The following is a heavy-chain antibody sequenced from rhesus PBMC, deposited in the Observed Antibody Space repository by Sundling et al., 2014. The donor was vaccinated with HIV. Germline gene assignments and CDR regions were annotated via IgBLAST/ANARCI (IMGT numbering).Heavy chain of an antibody. J-gene: IGHJ4*01. CDR3: AKDYPGGFSDN. V-gene: IGHV4-165*01. CDR2: ISGGSGST. D-gene: IGHD3-34*01. Sequence: QLQLQESGPGLVKPSETLSVTCAVSGGSISSSYWSWIRQAPGKGLEWIGYISGGSGSTDYNSSLKSRVVISIDTSKRQFSVRLRSVTAADTAVYYCAKDYPGGFSDNWGQGVLVTVSS. CDR1: GGSISSSY.